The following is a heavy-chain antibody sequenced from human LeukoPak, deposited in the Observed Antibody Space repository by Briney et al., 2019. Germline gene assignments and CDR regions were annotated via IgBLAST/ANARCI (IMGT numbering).Heavy chain of an antibody. Sequence: GGSLRLSCAASGFTFSRYWMHWVRQAPGKGLEWVANIKQDGSDKYYVDSVKGRFTISRDNAKNSLYLQMNSLRAEDTALYYCGRAGSGLDYWGRGTLVTVSS. CDR1: GFTFSRYW. J-gene: IGHJ4*02. CDR3: GRAGSGLDY. CDR2: IKQDGSDK. D-gene: IGHD6-19*01. V-gene: IGHV3-7*04.